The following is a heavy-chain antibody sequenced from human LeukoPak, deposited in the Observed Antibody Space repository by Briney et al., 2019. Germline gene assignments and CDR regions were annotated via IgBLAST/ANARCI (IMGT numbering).Heavy chain of an antibody. Sequence: GGSLRLSCAASGFTFSSYAMHWVRQAPGKGLEWVAVISYDGSNKYYADSVKGRFTISRDNSKNTLYLQMNSLRAEDTAVYYCAKDGRMGDWNDDYYYYMDVWGKGTTVTISS. CDR1: GFTFSSYA. J-gene: IGHJ6*03. V-gene: IGHV3-30*04. CDR3: AKDGRMGDWNDDYYYYMDV. D-gene: IGHD1-1*01. CDR2: ISYDGSNK.